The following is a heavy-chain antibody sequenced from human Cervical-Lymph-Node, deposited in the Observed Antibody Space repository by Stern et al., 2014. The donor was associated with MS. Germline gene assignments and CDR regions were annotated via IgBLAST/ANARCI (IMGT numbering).Heavy chain of an antibody. D-gene: IGHD3-10*01. V-gene: IGHV4-34*01. J-gene: IGHJ4*02. Sequence: QVQLQQWGAGLLKPSETLSLTCAVYGGSFSGYYWSWIRQPPGKGLEWIGEINHSGSTNYNPSLKSRVTISVDTSKNQFSLKLSSGTAADTAVYYCACRRRGPIGYWGQGPRVTVSS. CDR3: ACRRRGPIGY. CDR1: GGSFSGYY. CDR2: INHSGST.